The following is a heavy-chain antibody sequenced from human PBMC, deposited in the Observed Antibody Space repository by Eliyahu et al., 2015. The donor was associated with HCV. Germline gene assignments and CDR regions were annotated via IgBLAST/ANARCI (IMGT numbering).Heavy chain of an antibody. CDR3: AKHYDFDI. CDR2: IIIIGGST. J-gene: IGHJ3*02. CDR1: GFTFSTYA. V-gene: IGHV3-23*01. Sequence: EVQLLDSGGGLVQPGGSLRLSCAASGFTFSTYAMSWGPQAPGKGLEWVSTIIIIGGSTYYADSVKGRFTISRDNFKSMLYLQMNSLRAEDTAVYFCAKHYDFDIWGQGTMVTVSS.